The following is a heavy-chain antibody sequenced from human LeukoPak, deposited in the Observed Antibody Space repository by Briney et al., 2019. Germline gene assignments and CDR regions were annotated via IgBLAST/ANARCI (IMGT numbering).Heavy chain of an antibody. D-gene: IGHD1-26*01. CDR3: ARVQWELTYYYYYYMDV. CDR2: INHSGST. CDR1: GGSFSGYY. J-gene: IGHJ6*03. V-gene: IGHV4-34*01. Sequence: SETLSLTCAVYGGSFSGYYWSWIRQPPGKGLEWIGEINHSGSTNYNPSLKSRVTISVDTSKNQFSLKLSSVTAADTAVYYCARVQWELTYYYYYYMDVWGKGTTVTVSS.